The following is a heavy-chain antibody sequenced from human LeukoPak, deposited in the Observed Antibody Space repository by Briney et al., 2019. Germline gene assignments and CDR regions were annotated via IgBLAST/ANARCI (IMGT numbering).Heavy chain of an antibody. V-gene: IGHV3-48*04. J-gene: IGHJ6*03. CDR2: ISSSGSTI. D-gene: IGHD5-18*01. CDR1: GFTFSSYA. CDR3: ASSLVAGYYYYNYYYMDV. Sequence: GGSLRLSCAASGFTFSSYAMNWVRQAPGKGLEWVSYISSSGSTIYYADSVEGRFTISRDNAKNSLYLQMNSLRAEDTAVYYCASSLVAGYYYYNYYYMDVWGKGTTVTVSS.